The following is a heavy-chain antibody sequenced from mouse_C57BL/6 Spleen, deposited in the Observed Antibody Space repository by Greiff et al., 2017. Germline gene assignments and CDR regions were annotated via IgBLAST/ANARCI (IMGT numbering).Heavy chain of an antibody. J-gene: IGHJ2*01. CDR2: IDPETGGT. CDR3: TRGGNYGGVNY. D-gene: IGHD2-1*01. V-gene: IGHV1-15*01. CDR1: GYTFTDYE. Sequence: QVQLQQSGAELVRPGASVTLSCKASGYTFTDYEMHWVKQTPVHGLEWIGAIDPETGGTAYNQKFKGKAILTADKSSSTAYMELRSLTSEDSAVYYCTRGGNYGGVNYWGQGTTLTVSS.